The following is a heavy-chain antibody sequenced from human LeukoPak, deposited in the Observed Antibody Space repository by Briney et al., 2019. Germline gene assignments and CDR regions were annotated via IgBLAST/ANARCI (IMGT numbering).Heavy chain of an antibody. Sequence: SETLSLTCTVSGGSISSYYWSWIRQPPGKGLEWIGYIYYSGSTNYNPSLKSRVTISVDTSKNQFSLKLSSVTAAATAVYYCARERMQWLVSGAFDIWGQGTMVTVSS. CDR1: GGSISSYY. CDR2: IYYSGST. D-gene: IGHD6-19*01. V-gene: IGHV4-59*01. J-gene: IGHJ3*02. CDR3: ARERMQWLVSGAFDI.